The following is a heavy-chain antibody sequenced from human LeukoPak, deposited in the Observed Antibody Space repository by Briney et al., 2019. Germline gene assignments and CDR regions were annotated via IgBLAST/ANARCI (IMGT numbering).Heavy chain of an antibody. J-gene: IGHJ4*02. CDR3: AAGVGTSDVDY. V-gene: IGHV3-15*01. Sequence: GGSLRLSCAASGFTFSNAWMSWVRQAPGKGLEWVGRIKRKIEGGTADYAAPVKGRFTISRDDSTSTLLLQMNSLKTEDTAVYYCAAGVGTSDVDYWGQGTLVTVSS. CDR2: IKRKIEGGTA. CDR1: GFTFSNAW. D-gene: IGHD1-26*01.